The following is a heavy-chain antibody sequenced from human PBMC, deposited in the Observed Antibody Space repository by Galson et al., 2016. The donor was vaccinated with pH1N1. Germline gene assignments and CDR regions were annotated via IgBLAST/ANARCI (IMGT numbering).Heavy chain of an antibody. Sequence: LSLTCTVSGDSISSYYWNWIRQAPGKGLEWIGYLYHSHHSGSSKYNPSLKSRVTISIDTSKSHFSLNLNSVTAADTAVYYCARVTSGGFGLVIIPFPYYFDYWGQGTLVTVSS. CDR1: GDSISSYY. CDR3: ARVTSGGFGLVIIPFPYYFDY. CDR2: LYHSHHSGSS. D-gene: IGHD3/OR15-3a*01. J-gene: IGHJ4*02. V-gene: IGHV4-59*01.